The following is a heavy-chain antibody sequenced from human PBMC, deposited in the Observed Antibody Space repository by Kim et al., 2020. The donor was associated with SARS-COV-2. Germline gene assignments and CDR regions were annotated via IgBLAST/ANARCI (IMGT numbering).Heavy chain of an antibody. CDR2: IKQDGSEE. CDR3: ARGSYGMNV. CDR1: GFTFSSYW. V-gene: IGHV3-7*01. J-gene: IGHJ6*02. Sequence: GGSLRLSCAASGFTFSSYWMSWVRQAPGKGLEWLANIKQDGSEEYYVDSVKGRFTISGDNAKNSLYLQMNSLRAEDTGVYYCARGSYGMNVWGQGTTVTV.